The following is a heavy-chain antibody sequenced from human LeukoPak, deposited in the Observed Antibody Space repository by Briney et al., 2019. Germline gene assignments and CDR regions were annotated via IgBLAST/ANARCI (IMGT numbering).Heavy chain of an antibody. CDR2: INPKSGDT. D-gene: IGHD3-10*01. V-gene: IGHV1-2*02. CDR1: GYSFTGHY. Sequence: RASAKVSCKASGYSFTGHYMHWVRQAPGQGLEWMGWINPKSGDTNYAQKFQGRVTMTRDTSISTAYMDMSSLRSDDTAVYYCARNLWFGESSDAFDMWGQGTMVTVSS. J-gene: IGHJ3*02. CDR3: ARNLWFGESSDAFDM.